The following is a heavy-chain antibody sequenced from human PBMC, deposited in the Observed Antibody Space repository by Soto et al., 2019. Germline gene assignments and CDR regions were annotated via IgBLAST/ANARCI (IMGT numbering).Heavy chain of an antibody. V-gene: IGHV5-51*01. CDR1: GYIFTNYW. CDR3: ASQTTVLGVARRFDP. D-gene: IGHD3-3*01. J-gene: IGHJ5*02. Sequence: GESLKISCKGSGYIFTNYWIGWVRQMPGKGLEWMGLIYPVHSDTTFSPSFQGQVTLSADKSISTVYLQLRILQSSHTPMYYCASQTTVLGVARRFDPWGQGTLVTVSS. CDR2: IYPVHSDT.